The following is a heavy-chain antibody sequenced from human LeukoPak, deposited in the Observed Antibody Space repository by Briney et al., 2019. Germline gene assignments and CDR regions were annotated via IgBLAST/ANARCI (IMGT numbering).Heavy chain of an antibody. V-gene: IGHV1-24*01. Sequence: ASVKVSCKVSGYTLTELSMHWVRQAPGKGLGWRGGFDPEDGETIYAQKFQGRVTMTEDTSTDTAYMELSSLRSEDTAVYYCATATRGSSRKLDYWGQGTLVTVSS. D-gene: IGHD6-13*01. CDR3: ATATRGSSRKLDY. J-gene: IGHJ4*02. CDR1: GYTLTELS. CDR2: FDPEDGET.